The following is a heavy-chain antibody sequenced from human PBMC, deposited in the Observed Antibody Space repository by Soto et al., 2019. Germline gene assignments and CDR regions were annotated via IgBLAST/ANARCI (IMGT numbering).Heavy chain of an antibody. CDR1: GDTFSSYA. CDR2: IIPTFGRT. CDR3: ARDPLSSFAMDV. Sequence: EASVKVSCKASGDTFSSYAISWVRQAPGKGLEWMGKIIPTFGRTNYAQKFQGRLTISADDSTSTAYMELSSLVSEDTAVYYCARDPLSSFAMDVWGQGTTVTVSS. D-gene: IGHD3-10*02. J-gene: IGHJ6*02. V-gene: IGHV1-69*13.